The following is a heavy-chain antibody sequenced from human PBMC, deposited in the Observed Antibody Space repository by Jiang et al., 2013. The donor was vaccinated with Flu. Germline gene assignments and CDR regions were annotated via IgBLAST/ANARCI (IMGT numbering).Heavy chain of an antibody. Sequence: VQLVESGGRVVQPGGSLRLSCAASGFTFSIHWMSWVRQAPGKGLEWVGRIKSAARGATANYGAPVKGRFIISRDDSKNMLFLQMNSLKTEDTAMYYCTTGNTWAGRTTWGQGTLVTVSS. CDR2: IKSAARGATA. J-gene: IGHJ4*02. D-gene: IGHD3-10*01. CDR1: GFTFSIHW. V-gene: IGHV3-15*01. CDR3: TTGNTWAGRTT.